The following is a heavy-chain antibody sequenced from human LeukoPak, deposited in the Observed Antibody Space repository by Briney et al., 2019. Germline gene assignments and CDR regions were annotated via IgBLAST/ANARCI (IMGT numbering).Heavy chain of an antibody. Sequence: SGGSLRLSCAAAGFIFDDYGMSWVRQAPGKGLEWVSGINWNGGIPGYADSVKGRFTISRDNAKNSLYLQMNSLRAEDTALYYCARVDAISHTNWGFGGHSNNFDFWGQGTLVTVSS. CDR2: INWNGGIP. CDR1: GFIFDDYG. D-gene: IGHD7-27*01. V-gene: IGHV3-20*04. CDR3: ARVDAISHTNWGFGGHSNNFDF. J-gene: IGHJ4*02.